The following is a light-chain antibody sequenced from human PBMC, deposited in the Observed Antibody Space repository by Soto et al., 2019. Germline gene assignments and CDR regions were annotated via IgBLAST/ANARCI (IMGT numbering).Light chain of an antibody. V-gene: IGKV3D-15*01. J-gene: IGKJ4*01. Sequence: EIVMTQSPATLSVSPGEGVTLSCRASERLTTNLAWYQQSPGQAPRLLIYGTYTRATGIPTRFSGSGTGTEFTLTISSLESEDFAVYYCQQYNKWPRIFGGGTKVDIK. CDR1: ERLTTN. CDR2: GTY. CDR3: QQYNKWPRI.